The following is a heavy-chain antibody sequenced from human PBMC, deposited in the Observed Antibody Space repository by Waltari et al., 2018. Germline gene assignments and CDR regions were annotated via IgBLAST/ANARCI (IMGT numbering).Heavy chain of an antibody. CDR3: ARPPRLLWFGELWFDY. CDR2: ISYDGSNK. V-gene: IGHV3-30*01. Sequence: SLRLSCAASGFTFSSYAMHWVRQAPGKGLEWVAVISYDGSNKYYADSVKGRFTISRDNSKNTLYLQMNSLRAEDTAVYYCARPPRLLWFGELWFDYWGQGTLVTVSS. D-gene: IGHD3-10*01. CDR1: GFTFSSYA. J-gene: IGHJ4*02.